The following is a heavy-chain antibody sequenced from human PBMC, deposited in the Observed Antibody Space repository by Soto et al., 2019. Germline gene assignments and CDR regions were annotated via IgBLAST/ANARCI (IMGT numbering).Heavy chain of an antibody. V-gene: IGHV3-74*01. J-gene: IGHJ5*02. CDR1: GFTFSSYW. CDR2: INSDGSST. D-gene: IGHD6-25*01. CDR3: ARAKAGLWFDP. Sequence: PGGSLRLSCAASGFTFSSYWMHWVRQAPGKGLVWVSRINSDGSSTSYADSVKGRFTISRDNAKNTLYLQMNSLRAEDTAVYYCARAKAGLWFDPWGQGTLVTVSS.